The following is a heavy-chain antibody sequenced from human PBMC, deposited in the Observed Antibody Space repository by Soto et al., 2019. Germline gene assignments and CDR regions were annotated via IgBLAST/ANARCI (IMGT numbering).Heavy chain of an antibody. CDR2: ISGSGGTT. CDR1: GFTFRNYA. J-gene: IGHJ4*02. V-gene: IGHV3-23*01. CDR3: ATDRSSTSCYTFDY. Sequence: EVQLLESGGGLVQPGVSLRLSCAASGFTFRNYAMSWARQAPGKGLEWVSAISGSGGTTPYANSVKGRFTISRDNSKSTLYLQMNSLRVEDPAVYYCATDRSSTSCYTFDYWGQGSLVTVSS. D-gene: IGHD2-2*02.